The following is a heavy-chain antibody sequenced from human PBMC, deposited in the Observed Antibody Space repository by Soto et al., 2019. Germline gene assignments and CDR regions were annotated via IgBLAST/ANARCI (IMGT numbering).Heavy chain of an antibody. V-gene: IGHV3-21*01. Sequence: EVQLVESGGGLVKPGGSLRLSCAASGFTFSSYSMNWVRQAPGKGLEWVSSISSSSSYIYYADSVKGRFTISRDNAKNSLYLQLNSLRAEDTAVYYCANGYSNYAGYWGQGTLVTVSS. CDR2: ISSSSSYI. J-gene: IGHJ4*02. D-gene: IGHD4-4*01. CDR3: ANGYSNYAGY. CDR1: GFTFSSYS.